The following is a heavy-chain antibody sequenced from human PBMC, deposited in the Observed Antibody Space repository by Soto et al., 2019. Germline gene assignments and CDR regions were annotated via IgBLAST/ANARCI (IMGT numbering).Heavy chain of an antibody. J-gene: IGHJ4*01. CDR2: TYSAGNT. V-gene: IGHV3-66*01. CDR3: ARGSLY. CDR1: GLTVSSND. Sequence: GGSLRLSCAASGLTVSSNDMSWVHQAPGKGLECVSITYSAGNTYYADSVKGRFIISRDNSKNTLYFLLNSLRADDTAVYYCARGSLYWGQGTLVTVSS.